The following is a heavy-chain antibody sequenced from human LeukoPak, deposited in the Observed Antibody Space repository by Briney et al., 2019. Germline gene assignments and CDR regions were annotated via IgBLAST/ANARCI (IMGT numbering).Heavy chain of an antibody. V-gene: IGHV3-7*01. J-gene: IGHJ4*02. D-gene: IGHD6-13*01. CDR3: ASSPEGYSSSWYSFDY. CDR2: IKQDGSEK. CDR1: GFTFSSYW. Sequence: PGGSLRLSCAASGFTFSSYWMSWVRQAPGKGLEWVANIKQDGSEKYYVDSVKGRFTISRDNAKNSLYLQMNSLRAEDTAVYYCASSPEGYSSSWYSFDYWGQGTLVTVSS.